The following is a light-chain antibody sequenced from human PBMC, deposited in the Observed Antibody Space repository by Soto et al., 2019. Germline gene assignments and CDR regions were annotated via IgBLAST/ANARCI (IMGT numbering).Light chain of an antibody. CDR1: ISDVGGYNY. V-gene: IGLV2-8*01. J-gene: IGLJ1*01. Sequence: QSVLTQPPSASGSPGQSVTISCAGTISDVGGYNYVSWYQQHPGKAPKLMIYEVSKRPSGVPDRFSGSKSGNTASLTVSGLQAEDEADYYCNSYVGNNNFVFGTGTKVTVL. CDR2: EVS. CDR3: NSYVGNNNFV.